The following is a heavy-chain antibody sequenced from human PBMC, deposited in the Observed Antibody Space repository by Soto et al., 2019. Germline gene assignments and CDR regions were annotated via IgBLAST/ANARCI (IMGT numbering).Heavy chain of an antibody. CDR2: INHSGST. CDR3: ARVTFGVATTFDY. J-gene: IGHJ4*02. CDR1: GGSFSGYY. Sequence: SETLSLTCAVYGGSFSGYYWSWIRQPPGKGLEWIGEINHSGSTNYNPSLKSRVTISVDTSKNQFSLKLSSVTAADTAVYYCARVTFGVATTFDYWGQGTLVTVSS. V-gene: IGHV4-34*01. D-gene: IGHD5-12*01.